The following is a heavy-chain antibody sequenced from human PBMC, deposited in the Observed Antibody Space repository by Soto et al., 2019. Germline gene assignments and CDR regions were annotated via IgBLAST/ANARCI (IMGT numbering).Heavy chain of an antibody. CDR3: ARTVLEWLFANFDY. D-gene: IGHD3-3*01. CDR2: IYYSGST. CDR1: GGSISSGGYY. J-gene: IGHJ4*02. V-gene: IGHV4-31*03. Sequence: PSETLSLTCTVSGGSISSGGYYWSWIRQHPGKGLEWIGYIYYSGSTYYNPSLKSRVTISVDTSKNQFSLKLSSVTAADTAVYYCARTVLEWLFANFDYWGQGTLVTSPQ.